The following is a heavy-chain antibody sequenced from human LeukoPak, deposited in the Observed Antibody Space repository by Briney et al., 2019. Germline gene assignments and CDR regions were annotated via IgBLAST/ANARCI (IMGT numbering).Heavy chain of an antibody. CDR2: IYPDDSDT. D-gene: IGHD2-15*01. CDR3: ARRYCGGGSCYSGKQYYFDY. Sequence: GESLKISCKGSGYSFTNYWIVWVRQMPGKGLEWMGIIYPDDSDTRYSPSFQGQVTISADKSISTAYLQWSSLNASDTAMYYCARRYCGGGSCYSGKQYYFDYWGQGTLVTVSS. CDR1: GYSFTNYW. V-gene: IGHV5-51*01. J-gene: IGHJ4*02.